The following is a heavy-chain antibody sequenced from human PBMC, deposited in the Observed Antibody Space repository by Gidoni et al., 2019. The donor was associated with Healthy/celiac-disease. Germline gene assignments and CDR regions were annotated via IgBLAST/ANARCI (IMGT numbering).Heavy chain of an antibody. CDR3: ARRRRSGPSPFQH. J-gene: IGHJ1*01. V-gene: IGHV1-69*01. Sequence: QVQLVQSGAEGKKPGSSVKVSCKASGGTFSRYASSWVRQAPGQGLEGMGGIIPIFVPATYAQKFQGRVTITADESTSTAYMELSSLRSEDTAVYYCARRRRSGPSPFQHWGQGTLVTVSS. CDR2: IIPIFVPA. CDR1: GGTFSRYA. D-gene: IGHD3-3*01.